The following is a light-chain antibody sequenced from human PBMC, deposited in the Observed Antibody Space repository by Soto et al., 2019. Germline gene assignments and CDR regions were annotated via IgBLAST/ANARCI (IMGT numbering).Light chain of an antibody. CDR2: DNN. Sequence: QSVLTQPPSVSAAPGQTVTISCSGSSSNIGNNYVSWYQQLPGTAPKLLIYDNNKRPSGIPDRFSGSKSGTSATLGITGLQTGDEADYYCGTWDSSLSDFVFGTGTKVTVL. V-gene: IGLV1-51*01. CDR1: SSNIGNNY. J-gene: IGLJ1*01. CDR3: GTWDSSLSDFV.